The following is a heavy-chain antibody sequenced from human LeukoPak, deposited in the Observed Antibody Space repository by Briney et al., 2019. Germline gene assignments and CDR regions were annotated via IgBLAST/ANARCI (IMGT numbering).Heavy chain of an antibody. Sequence: SETLSLTCAVSGYSISSGYYWGWIRQPPGRGLEGIGSIYHSGSTYYNPSLKSRVTISVDTSKNQFSLKLSSVTAADTAVYYCASGLWFGEKGFDPWGQGTLVTVSS. CDR3: ASGLWFGEKGFDP. CDR2: IYHSGST. CDR1: GYSISSGYY. D-gene: IGHD3-10*01. J-gene: IGHJ5*02. V-gene: IGHV4-38-2*01.